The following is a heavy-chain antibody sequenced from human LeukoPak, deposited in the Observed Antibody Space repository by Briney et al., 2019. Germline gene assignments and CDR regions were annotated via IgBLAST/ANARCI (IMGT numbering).Heavy chain of an antibody. CDR2: INTITGNP. Sequence: ASVKVSCKASGYTFTNFAINWLRQAPGQGPEWMGWINTITGNPTYAQGFTGRFVFSLDTSVSTAYLQISSLEAEDTAVYYCTRDQGSRSGRYRRDFDYWGQGTLVTVSS. CDR3: TRDQGSRSGRYRRDFDY. CDR1: GYTFTNFA. D-gene: IGHD3-3*01. V-gene: IGHV7-4-1*02. J-gene: IGHJ4*02.